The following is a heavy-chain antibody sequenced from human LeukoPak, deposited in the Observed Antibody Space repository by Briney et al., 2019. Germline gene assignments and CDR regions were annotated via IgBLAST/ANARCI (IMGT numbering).Heavy chain of an antibody. CDR1: GGSISSGGYY. D-gene: IGHD1-26*01. J-gene: IGHJ4*02. CDR3: ARVSTDSGSYRNDY. Sequence: SETLSLTCTVSGGSISSGGYYWSWIRQHPGKGLEWIGYIYYSGSTYYNPSLKSRVTISVDTSKNQFSPKLSSVTAADTAVYYCARVSTDSGSYRNDYWGQGTLVTVSS. V-gene: IGHV4-31*03. CDR2: IYYSGST.